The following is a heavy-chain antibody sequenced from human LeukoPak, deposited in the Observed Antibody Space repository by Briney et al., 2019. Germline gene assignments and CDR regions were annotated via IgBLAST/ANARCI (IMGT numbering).Heavy chain of an antibody. Sequence: GGSLRLSCAASGFTFSSYSMNWVRQAPGKGLEWVSYISSSSSTIYYADSVKGRFTISRDSAKNSLYLQMNSLRAEDTAVYYCARGAPYYDFWSGYLKYWGQGTLVTVSS. CDR3: ARGAPYYDFWSGYLKY. J-gene: IGHJ4*02. CDR1: GFTFSSYS. CDR2: ISSSSSTI. V-gene: IGHV3-48*04. D-gene: IGHD3-3*01.